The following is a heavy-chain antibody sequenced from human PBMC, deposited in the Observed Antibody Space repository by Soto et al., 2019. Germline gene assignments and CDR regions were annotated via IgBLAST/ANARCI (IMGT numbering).Heavy chain of an antibody. J-gene: IGHJ4*02. CDR2: VFSSVSA. Sequence: QLQLQESGPGQVRPSETLSLTCIVSGVSVRSYTWSWVRQPANKGLEWIGRVFSSVSATYNLSLKSGVSISMDTPENRISLKLDSVTAADDRVYFCARDGMTTGDTWGSGTLVSGSS. CDR3: ARDGMTTGDT. CDR1: GVSVRSYT. D-gene: IGHD2-21*02. V-gene: IGHV4-4*07.